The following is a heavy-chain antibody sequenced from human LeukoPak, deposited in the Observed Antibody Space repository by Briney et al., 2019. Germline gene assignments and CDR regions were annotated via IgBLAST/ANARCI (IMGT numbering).Heavy chain of an antibody. CDR2: ISYDGSNK. Sequence: GGSLRLSCAASGFTFSSYGMHWVRQAPGKGLEWVAVISYDGSNKYYADSVKGRFTISRDNSKNTLYLQMNSLRAEDTAVYYCAKDIYDRGGGMDVWGQGTTVTVSS. D-gene: IGHD3-22*01. J-gene: IGHJ6*02. CDR1: GFTFSSYG. CDR3: AKDIYDRGGGMDV. V-gene: IGHV3-30*18.